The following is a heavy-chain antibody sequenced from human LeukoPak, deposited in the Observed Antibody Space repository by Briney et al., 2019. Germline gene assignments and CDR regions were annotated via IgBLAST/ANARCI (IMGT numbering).Heavy chain of an antibody. CDR1: GFTFSDYY. D-gene: IGHD3-10*01. J-gene: IGHJ4*02. CDR2: ISSSSSYT. Sequence: PGGSLRLSCAASGFTFSDYYMSWIHQAPGKGLEWVSYISSSSSYTDYADSVKGRFTISRDNAKDSLYLQMNSLRAEDTAVYYCARRSRGSSDYYGSGSYLDYWGQGTLVTVSS. V-gene: IGHV3-11*03. CDR3: ARRSRGSSDYYGSGSYLDY.